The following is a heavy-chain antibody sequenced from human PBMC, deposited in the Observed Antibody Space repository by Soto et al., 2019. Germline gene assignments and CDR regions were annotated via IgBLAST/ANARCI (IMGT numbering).Heavy chain of an antibody. CDR1: GYTFTSYG. CDR3: ARDSGYDVWYFAH. D-gene: IGHD5-12*01. Sequence: QVQLVQSGAEVKKPGASVKVSCKASGYTFTSYGISWVRQAPGQGLEWMGWISAYNGNTNYAQKLQGRVTMTTDTXTSPAYMERRSLRSDATAVYYCARDSGYDVWYFAHWGKGTLVTVSS. V-gene: IGHV1-18*01. CDR2: ISAYNGNT. J-gene: IGHJ4*02.